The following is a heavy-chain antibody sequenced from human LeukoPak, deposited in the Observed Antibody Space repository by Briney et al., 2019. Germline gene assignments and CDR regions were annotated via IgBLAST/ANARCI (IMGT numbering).Heavy chain of an antibody. J-gene: IGHJ4*02. CDR1: GGTFSSYA. D-gene: IGHD2-2*03. CDR3: ARGGYGYCSSTSCTTDY. V-gene: IGHV1-69*13. CDR2: IIPIFGTA. Sequence: ASVKVSCKASGGTFSSYAICWVRQAPGQGLEWMGGIIPIFGTANYAQKFQGRVTITADESTSTAYMELSSLRSEDTAVYYCARGGYGYCSSTSCTTDYWGQGTLVTVSS.